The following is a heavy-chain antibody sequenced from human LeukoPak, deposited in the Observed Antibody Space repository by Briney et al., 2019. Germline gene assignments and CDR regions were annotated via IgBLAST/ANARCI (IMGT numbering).Heavy chain of an antibody. CDR3: ARLSIAALSSPDY. Sequence: SETLSLTCAVSGGSISSGGYSWSWIRQPPGKGLEWIGYIYHSGSTNYNPSLKSRVTMSVDTSKNQFSLKLRSVTAADTAVYSCARLSIAALSSPDYWGQGTLVTVSS. V-gene: IGHV4-30-2*02. CDR1: GGSISSGGYS. J-gene: IGHJ4*02. D-gene: IGHD6-6*01. CDR2: IYHSGST.